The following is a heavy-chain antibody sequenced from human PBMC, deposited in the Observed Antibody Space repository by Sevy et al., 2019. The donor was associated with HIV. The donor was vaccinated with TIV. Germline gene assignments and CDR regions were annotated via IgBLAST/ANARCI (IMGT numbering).Heavy chain of an antibody. J-gene: IGHJ4*02. D-gene: IGHD5-18*01. CDR1: GFTFSSYG. V-gene: IGHV3-30*18. Sequence: GESLKISCAASGFTFSSYGMHWDRQAPGKGLEWVAVISYDGSNKYYADSVKGRFTISRDNSKNTLYLQMDSLRAEDTAVYYCAKDLSMQLWSNSYFDYWGQGTLVTVSS. CDR3: AKDLSMQLWSNSYFDY. CDR2: ISYDGSNK.